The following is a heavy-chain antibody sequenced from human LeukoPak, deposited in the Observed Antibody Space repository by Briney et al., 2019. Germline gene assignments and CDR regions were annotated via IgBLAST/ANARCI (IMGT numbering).Heavy chain of an antibody. CDR2: INWNGGST. D-gene: IGHD3-9*01. CDR1: GFTFDDYG. CDR3: ARSPVLRYFDWSGYYFDY. J-gene: IGHJ4*02. V-gene: IGHV3-20*04. Sequence: PGGSLRLSCAASGFTFDDYGMSWVRQAPGKGLEWVSGINWNGGSTGYADSVKGRFTISRDNAKNSLYLQMNSLRAEDTALYYCARSPVLRYFDWSGYYFDYWGQGTLVTVSS.